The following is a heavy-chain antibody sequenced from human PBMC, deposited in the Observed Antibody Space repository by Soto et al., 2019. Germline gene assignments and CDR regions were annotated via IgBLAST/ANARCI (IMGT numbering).Heavy chain of an antibody. CDR1: GGSISSYY. V-gene: IGHV4-59*01. CDR3: ARDVGSSGSSFDP. Sequence: QVQLQESGPGLVKPSETLSLTCTVSGGSISSYYWSWIRQPPGKGLEWIGYIYYSGSTNYNPSLKSRVTISVDTSKNQFSLKLGSVTAADTAVYYCARDVGSSGSSFDPWGQGTLVTVSS. J-gene: IGHJ5*02. D-gene: IGHD3-22*01. CDR2: IYYSGST.